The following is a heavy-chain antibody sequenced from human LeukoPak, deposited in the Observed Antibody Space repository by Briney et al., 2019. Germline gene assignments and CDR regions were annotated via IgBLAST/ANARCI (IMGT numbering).Heavy chain of an antibody. J-gene: IGHJ6*03. CDR2: IKCKAYGGTT. D-gene: IGHD3-16*02. CDR1: AFTFCDYA. CDR3: TRADYVWGSYRPYYYYMDV. V-gene: IGHV3-49*04. Sequence: GGSLRLSCTAYAFTFCDYAMRWVRRAPGKGVERVGFIKCKAYGGTTEYAASVKGRFIISRDDSKSIAYLQMNSLKTEDTAVYYCTRADYVWGSYRPYYYYMDVWGKGTTVTISS.